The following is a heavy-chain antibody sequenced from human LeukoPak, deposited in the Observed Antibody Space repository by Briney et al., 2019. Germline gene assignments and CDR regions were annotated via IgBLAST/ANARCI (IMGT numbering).Heavy chain of an antibody. D-gene: IGHD6-6*01. V-gene: IGHV1-18*01. CDR2: ISTYNGNT. Sequence: ASVKVSCKASGYTFTSYSINWVRQAPGQGLEWMGWISTYNGNTNYAQKLQGRVTMTTDTSASTAYMELRSLRSDDTAVYYCAKDRWRDGSSSFDNWGQGTLVTVSS. CDR3: AKDRWRDGSSSFDN. CDR1: GYTFTSYS. J-gene: IGHJ4*02.